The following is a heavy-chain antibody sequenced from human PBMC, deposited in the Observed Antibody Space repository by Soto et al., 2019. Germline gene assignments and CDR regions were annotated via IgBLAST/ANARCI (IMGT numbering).Heavy chain of an antibody. CDR3: ARPPLYGSSSHPLDY. CDR1: GFTFSSFA. V-gene: IGHV3-23*01. CDR2: ISGSGDST. D-gene: IGHD6-6*01. Sequence: EVQLLESGGGLVQPGGSLRLSCGASGFTFSSFAMSWVRQAPGKGLEWVSHISGSGDSTNYAGSVKGRFTISRDNSESTLYLQMNGLRVEDTAVYYCARPPLYGSSSHPLDYWGQGTLVTVSS. J-gene: IGHJ4*02.